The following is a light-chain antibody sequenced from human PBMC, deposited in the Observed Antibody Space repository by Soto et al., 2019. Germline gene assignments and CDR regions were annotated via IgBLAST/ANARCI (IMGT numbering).Light chain of an antibody. CDR2: GAS. V-gene: IGKV3-15*01. J-gene: IGKJ1*01. Sequence: EIVMTQSPATLSVSPGERATLSCRASQSVSSNLAWYQQKPGQAPRLLIYGASTRATGIPARFSGSGSGTEFTLTISSLQSEDFAVYYCQQYNNLPPWTFGQGT. CDR1: QSVSSN. CDR3: QQYNNLPPWT.